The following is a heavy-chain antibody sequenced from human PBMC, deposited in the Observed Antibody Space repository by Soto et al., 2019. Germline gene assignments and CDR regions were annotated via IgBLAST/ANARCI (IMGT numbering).Heavy chain of an antibody. CDR3: ATSRLSYLLVCLAP. CDR1: GYTLTELS. V-gene: IGHV1-24*01. CDR2: FDPEDGET. Sequence: ASVKVSCKVSGYTLTELSMHWVRHAPGKGLEWMGGFDPEDGETIYAQKFQGRVTMTEDTSTDTAYMELSSLRSEDTAVYYCATSRLSYLLVCLAPWGQGTLVTVSS. J-gene: IGHJ5*02. D-gene: IGHD1-26*01.